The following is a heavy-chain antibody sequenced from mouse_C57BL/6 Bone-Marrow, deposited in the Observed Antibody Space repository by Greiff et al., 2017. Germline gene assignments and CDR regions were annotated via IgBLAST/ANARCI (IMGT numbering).Heavy chain of an antibody. J-gene: IGHJ2*01. CDR1: GYTFTSYW. D-gene: IGHD1-1*01. CDR2: INPSSGYT. Sequence: QVQLKQPGAELVRPGTSVKLSCKASGYTFTSYWMHWVKQRPGQGLEWIGYINPSSGYTKYNQKFKDKATLTADKSSSTAYMQLSSLTYEDSAVYYCAYGFFDYWGQGTTRTVSS. CDR3: AYGFFDY. V-gene: IGHV1-7*01.